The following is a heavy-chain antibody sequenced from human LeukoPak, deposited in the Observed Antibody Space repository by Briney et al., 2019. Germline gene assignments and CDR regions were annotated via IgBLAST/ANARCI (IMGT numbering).Heavy chain of an antibody. V-gene: IGHV3-30*02. CDR3: AKTAGNYGDYSPFDY. Sequence: GGSLRLSCAASGFTFSTYGVQWVRQAPGKGLEWVAFIRYDGSNKYYADSVKGRFTISRDNSKNTLFLQLNSLRAEDTSVYYCAKTAGNYGDYSPFDYWGQGTLVTVSS. D-gene: IGHD4-17*01. CDR2: IRYDGSNK. CDR1: GFTFSTYG. J-gene: IGHJ4*02.